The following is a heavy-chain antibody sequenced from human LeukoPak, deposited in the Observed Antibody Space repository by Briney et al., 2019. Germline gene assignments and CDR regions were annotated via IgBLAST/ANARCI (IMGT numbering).Heavy chain of an antibody. J-gene: IGHJ4*02. V-gene: IGHV4-39*01. CDR3: ARLTDF. CDR1: GGSLIISNYY. Sequence: SETLSLTCTVSGGSLIISNYYWGWIRQSPGKGLECIGKISYSGNTYYNPSLRSRVHMSVDTSKNQFSLTLSSVTAADTAVYSCARLTDFWDRGILVTVSS. CDR2: ISYSGNT.